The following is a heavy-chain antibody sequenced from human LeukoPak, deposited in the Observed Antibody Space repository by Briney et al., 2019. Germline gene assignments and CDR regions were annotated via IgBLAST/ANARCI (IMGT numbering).Heavy chain of an antibody. CDR1: GFTLGTFD. D-gene: IGHD2-2*01. CDR3: ARADCSGSTCYLRHSWFDP. V-gene: IGHV3-21*06. CDR2: ISTSSRYI. Sequence: PGGSLRLSCAASGFTLGTFDMNWVRQAPGKGLEWVSSISTSSRYIYYRDSVKGRFTISRDDAKNSLYLQMNSLTVEDTAVYYCARADCSGSTCYLRHSWFDPWGQGTLVTVSS. J-gene: IGHJ5*02.